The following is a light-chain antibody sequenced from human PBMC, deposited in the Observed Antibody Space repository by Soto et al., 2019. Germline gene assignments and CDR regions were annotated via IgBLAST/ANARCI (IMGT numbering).Light chain of an antibody. Sequence: QSVLTQPPSVSGAPGHRVTISCTGSSSNIGSNYDVHWYKHLPGTAPKLLIYGNSNRPSGVPDRFSGSKSGTSASLAITGLQAEDEADYYCQSFDSTLSVYVFGTGTKVT. CDR3: QSFDSTLSVYV. CDR2: GNS. J-gene: IGLJ1*01. CDR1: SSNIGSNYD. V-gene: IGLV1-40*01.